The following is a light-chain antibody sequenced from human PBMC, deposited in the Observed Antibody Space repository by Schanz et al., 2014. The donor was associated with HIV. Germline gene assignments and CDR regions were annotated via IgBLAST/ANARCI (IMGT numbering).Light chain of an antibody. CDR1: QSIGSH. J-gene: IGKJ4*01. Sequence: EIVMTQSPATLSVSPGERATLSCRASQSIGSHLAWYQQKPGQAPRLLIYGASSRAPGIPARFSGSGSGTGFTLTISSLQSEDFAVYYCQQYNNWLTFGGGTKVEIK. CDR2: GAS. CDR3: QQYNNWLT. V-gene: IGKV3-15*01.